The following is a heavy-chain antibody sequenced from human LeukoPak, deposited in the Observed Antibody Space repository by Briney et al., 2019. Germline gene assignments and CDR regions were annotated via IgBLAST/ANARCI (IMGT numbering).Heavy chain of an antibody. V-gene: IGHV3-23*01. Sequence: PGVSLRLSCAASGFTYSSYAMMWVRQAPGQGLVCLIYLSRSGPVTYFEDSVKGRFIISRDNSQNTLYLQMDSLRAEDTGVYYCAKESHSSSLRDFEDWGQGTLGTVSS. CDR1: GFTYSSYA. CDR3: AKESHSSSLRDFED. J-gene: IGHJ4*02. D-gene: IGHD6-19*01. CDR2: LSRSGPVT.